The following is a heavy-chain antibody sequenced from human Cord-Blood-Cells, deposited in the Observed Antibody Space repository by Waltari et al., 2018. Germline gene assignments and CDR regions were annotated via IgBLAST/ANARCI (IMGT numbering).Heavy chain of an antibody. CDR1: GYTFTGYY. CDR3: ARDWVDYYDSSGYYYFDY. D-gene: IGHD3-22*01. CDR2: INPNSGGT. V-gene: IGHV1-2*02. J-gene: IGHJ4*02. Sequence: QVQLVQSGAEVKKPGASVKVSCKASGYTFTGYYMHWVRQAPGQGLEWMGWINPNSGGTNYAQKFQGRVTMTRDTSISTAYMELSRLRSDDTAVYYCARDWVDYYDSSGYYYFDYWGQGTLVTVSS.